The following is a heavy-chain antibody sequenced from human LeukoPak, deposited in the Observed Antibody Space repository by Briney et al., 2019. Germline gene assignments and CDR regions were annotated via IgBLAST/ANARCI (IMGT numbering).Heavy chain of an antibody. V-gene: IGHV3-23*01. CDR2: ISGSGGST. CDR1: GFTFSSYT. Sequence: GGSLRLSCAASGFTFSSYTMSWVRQAPGKGLEWVSAISGSGGSTYYADSVKGRFTISRDNSKNTLYLQMNSLRAEDTAVYYCAKDRYSSGWRTYFDYWGQGTLVTVSS. J-gene: IGHJ4*02. D-gene: IGHD6-19*01. CDR3: AKDRYSSGWRTYFDY.